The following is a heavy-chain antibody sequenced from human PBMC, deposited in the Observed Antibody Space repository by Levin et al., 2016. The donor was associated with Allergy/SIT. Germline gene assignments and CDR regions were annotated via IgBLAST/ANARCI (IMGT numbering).Heavy chain of an antibody. D-gene: IGHD3-10*01. J-gene: IGHJ6*02. CDR2: IKQDGSEK. Sequence: GESLKISCAASGFTFSNYWMSWVRQAPGKGLEWVANIKQDGSEKYYVDSVKGRFTISRDNAKNSLYLQMNSLRAEDTAVYYCARDQEVTLPGNYYYYYGMDVWGQGTTVTVSS. CDR1: GFTFSNYW. CDR3: ARDQEVTLPGNYYYYYGMDV. V-gene: IGHV3-7*01.